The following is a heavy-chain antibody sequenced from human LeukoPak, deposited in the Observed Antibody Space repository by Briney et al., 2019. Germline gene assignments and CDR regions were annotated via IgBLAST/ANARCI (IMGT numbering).Heavy chain of an antibody. Sequence: PGGSLRLSCAASGFTFTKSWMAWVRQAPGKGLEWVANIKQDGSTRYYADSLRGRFTISRDNPKNSLYLQMSSLRADDTAVYYCARDTDGSLDYWGQGILVTVAS. V-gene: IGHV3-7*01. J-gene: IGHJ4*02. CDR3: ARDTDGSLDY. CDR1: GFTFTKSW. D-gene: IGHD1-26*01. CDR2: IKQDGSTR.